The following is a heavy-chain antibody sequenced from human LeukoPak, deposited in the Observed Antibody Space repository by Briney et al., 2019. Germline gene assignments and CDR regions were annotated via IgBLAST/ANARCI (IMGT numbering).Heavy chain of an antibody. D-gene: IGHD3-3*01. CDR2: ISWNSGSI. CDR1: GFTFDDYA. V-gene: IGHV3-9*01. CDR3: AKGRIYYDFWSGYLS. Sequence: GGSLRLSCAASGFTFDDYAMHWVRQAPGKRLEWVSGISWNSGSIGYADSVKGRFTISRDNAKNSLYLQMNSLRAEDTALYYCAKGRIYYDFWSGYLSWGQGTLVTVSS. J-gene: IGHJ4*02.